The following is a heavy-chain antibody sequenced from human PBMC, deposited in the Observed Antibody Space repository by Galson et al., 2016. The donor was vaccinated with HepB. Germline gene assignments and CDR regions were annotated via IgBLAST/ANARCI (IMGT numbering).Heavy chain of an antibody. Sequence: SLRLSCAVSGITFRSYTMNWVRQAPGKGLEWVSSISGGRSYIYYADSVKGRFTISRDNAKNSLYLQMNSLRAEDTAVYYCASRHSGWYYFDYWGQGTLVTVSS. CDR2: ISGGRSYI. D-gene: IGHD6-19*01. V-gene: IGHV3-21*01. J-gene: IGHJ4*02. CDR1: GITFRSYT. CDR3: ASRHSGWYYFDY.